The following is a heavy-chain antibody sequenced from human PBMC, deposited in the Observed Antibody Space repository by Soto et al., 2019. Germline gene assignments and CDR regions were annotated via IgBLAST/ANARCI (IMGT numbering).Heavy chain of an antibody. CDR3: TTNLWCSSTSCYPFDI. Sequence: PGGSLRLSCAASGFTFSNAWMSWVRQAPGKGLEWVGRIKRKTDGGTTDYAAPVKGRFTISRDDSKNTLYLQMNSLKTEDTAVYYCTTNLWCSSTSCYPFDIWGQGTMVTVSS. V-gene: IGHV3-15*01. J-gene: IGHJ3*02. CDR2: IKRKTDGGTT. CDR1: GFTFSNAW. D-gene: IGHD2-2*01.